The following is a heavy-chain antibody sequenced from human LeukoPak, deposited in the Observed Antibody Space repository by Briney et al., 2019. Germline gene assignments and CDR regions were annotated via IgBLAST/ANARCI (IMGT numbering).Heavy chain of an antibody. V-gene: IGHV3-48*01. J-gene: IGHJ5*02. CDR2: ISSSSSTI. CDR1: GFTFSSYS. CDR3: TRGPVGGFDA. Sequence: GGSLRLSCAASGFTFSSYSMNWVRQAPGKGLEWVSYISSSSSTIYYADSVKGRFTISRDNAKNSLYLQMNSLRADDTAVYYCTRGPVGGFDAWGQGTLVTVSS. D-gene: IGHD1-26*01.